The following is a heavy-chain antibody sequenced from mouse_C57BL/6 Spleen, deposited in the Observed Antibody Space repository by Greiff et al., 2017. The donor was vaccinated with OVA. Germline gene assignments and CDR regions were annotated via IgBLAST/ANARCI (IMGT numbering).Heavy chain of an antibody. D-gene: IGHD1-2*01. Sequence: QVQLKESGAELARPGASVKLSCKASGYTFTSYGISWVKQRTGQGLEWIGEIYPRSGNTYYNEKFKGKATLTADKSSSTAYMELRSLTSEDSAVYFCARTRTAAMDYWGQGTSVTVSS. V-gene: IGHV1-81*01. CDR3: ARTRTAAMDY. J-gene: IGHJ4*01. CDR2: IYPRSGNT. CDR1: GYTFTSYG.